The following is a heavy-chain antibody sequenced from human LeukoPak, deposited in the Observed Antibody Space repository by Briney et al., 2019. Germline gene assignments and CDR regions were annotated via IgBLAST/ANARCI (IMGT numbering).Heavy chain of an antibody. CDR1: GYTFTGYY. CDR3: ARESHQQDGYNYPLDY. D-gene: IGHD5-24*01. CDR2: INPNSGGT. Sequence: GASVKVSCKASGYTFTGYYMHWVRQAPGQGLEWMGWINPNSGGTNYAQKFQGRVTMTRDTSISTAYMELSRLRSDDTAVFYCARESHQQDGYNYPLDYWGQGTLVTVSS. V-gene: IGHV1-2*02. J-gene: IGHJ4*02.